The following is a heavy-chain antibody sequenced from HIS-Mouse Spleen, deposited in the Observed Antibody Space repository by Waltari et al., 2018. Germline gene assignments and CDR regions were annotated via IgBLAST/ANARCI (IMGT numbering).Heavy chain of an antibody. CDR2: ISYDGSNK. Sequence: QVQLVESGGGVVQPGRSLRLSCAASGFTFSSYGMHWVRQAPGKGGEGLAVISYDGSNKYYADSVKGRFTISRDKSKNTLYLQMNSLRAEDTAVYYCAKASSGWLDYWGQGTLVTVSS. D-gene: IGHD6-19*01. V-gene: IGHV3-30*18. CDR1: GFTFSSYG. J-gene: IGHJ4*02. CDR3: AKASSGWLDY.